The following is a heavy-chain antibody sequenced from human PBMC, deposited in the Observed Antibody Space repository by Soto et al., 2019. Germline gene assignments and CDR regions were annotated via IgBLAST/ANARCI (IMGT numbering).Heavy chain of an antibody. J-gene: IGHJ4*02. CDR1: GFTFSDYY. CDR3: ARGHHAFDY. V-gene: IGHV3-72*01. Sequence: EVQLVESGGGLVQPGGSLRLSCTASGFTFSDYYMDWVRQAPGKGLEWVCRVRNKANSHTTEYAASVKGRFTISRDDSKNSLSLQMNSLKSEDTAVYYCARGHHAFDYWGQGTLVTVSS. CDR2: VRNKANSHTT.